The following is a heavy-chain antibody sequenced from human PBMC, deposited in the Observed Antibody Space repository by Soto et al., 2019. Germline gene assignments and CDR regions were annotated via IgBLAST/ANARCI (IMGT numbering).Heavy chain of an antibody. J-gene: IGHJ6*02. CDR3: ARDPAYYDFWSGHAPHYYYYYGMDV. V-gene: IGHV4-4*02. D-gene: IGHD3-3*01. Sequence: SETLSLTCAVSGGSISSSNWWSWVRQPPGEGLEWIGEIYHSGSTNYNPSLKSRVTISVDKSKNQFSLKLSSVTAADTAVYYCARDPAYYDFWSGHAPHYYYYYGMDVWGQGTTVTVSS. CDR2: IYHSGST. CDR1: GGSISSSNW.